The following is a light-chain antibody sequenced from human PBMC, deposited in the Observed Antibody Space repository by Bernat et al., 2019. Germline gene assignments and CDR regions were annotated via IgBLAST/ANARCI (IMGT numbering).Light chain of an antibody. Sequence: EIVLTQSPGTLSFFPGERATLSCRASQSVSGTYLAWYQQKPGQAPRLLIYGASSRATGIPDRFSGSGSGTDFTLTISRLEPEDFAVYYCQQYGSSHLITFGQGTRLEIK. J-gene: IGKJ5*01. V-gene: IGKV3-20*01. CDR2: GAS. CDR1: QSVSGTY. CDR3: QQYGSSHLIT.